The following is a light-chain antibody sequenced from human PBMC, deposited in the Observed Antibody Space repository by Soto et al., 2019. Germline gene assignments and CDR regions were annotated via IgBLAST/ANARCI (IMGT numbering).Light chain of an antibody. V-gene: IGKV3D-20*02. CDR2: DSF. CDR3: QQRNSWPLS. J-gene: IGKJ4*01. Sequence: EVVLTQSPASLPLSPGETATLSCKASESVNIYVNWYQKRPCQAPRLLISDSFSRAAGVSDKFRGGGSGKDFTLTLSSVDPEESAVYYCQQRNSWPLSFGGGTRVEI. CDR1: ESVNIY.